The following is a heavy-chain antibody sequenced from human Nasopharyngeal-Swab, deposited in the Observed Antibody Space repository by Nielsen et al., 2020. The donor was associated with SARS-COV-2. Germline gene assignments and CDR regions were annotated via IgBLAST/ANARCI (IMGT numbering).Heavy chain of an antibody. CDR2: INPSGGST. V-gene: IGHV1-46*01. Sequence: ASVKVSCKASGYTFTSYYMHWVRQAPGQGPEWMGIINPSGGSTSYAQKFQGRVTMTRDTSTSTAYMELSSLRSEDTAVYYCARATNNYYDSSGSDTTGGMDVWGQGTTVTVSS. CDR1: GYTFTSYY. J-gene: IGHJ6*02. CDR3: ARATNNYYDSSGSDTTGGMDV. D-gene: IGHD3-22*01.